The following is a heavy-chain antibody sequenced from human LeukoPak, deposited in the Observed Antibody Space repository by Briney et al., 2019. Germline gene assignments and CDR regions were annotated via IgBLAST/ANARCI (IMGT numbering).Heavy chain of an antibody. CDR2: ISSSSSYT. Sequence: GRSLRLSCAASGFTFSDYYMSWIRQAPGKGLEWVSYISSSSSYTNYAASVKGRFTISRDNAKNSLYLQMNSLRAEDTAVYYCARHGPWDYGGNSGEWFDPWGQGTLVTVSS. CDR3: ARHGPWDYGGNSGEWFDP. V-gene: IGHV3-11*06. D-gene: IGHD4-23*01. J-gene: IGHJ5*02. CDR1: GFTFSDYY.